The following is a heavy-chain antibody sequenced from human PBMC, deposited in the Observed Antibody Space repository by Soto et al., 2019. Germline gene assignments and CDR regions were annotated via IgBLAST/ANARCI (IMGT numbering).Heavy chain of an antibody. CDR3: ARGVPLAGLGYYFDY. CDR2: INPSSGAT. CDR1: GYTFTGYY. D-gene: IGHD6-19*01. J-gene: IGHJ4*02. Sequence: ASVKVSCKASGYTFTGYYIHWVRQAPGQGLEWLGWINPSSGATYYAQNFQGWVTMTRDTSISTAYMELSSLRSDDTAVYYCARGVPLAGLGYYFDYWGQGTLVTVSS. V-gene: IGHV1-2*04.